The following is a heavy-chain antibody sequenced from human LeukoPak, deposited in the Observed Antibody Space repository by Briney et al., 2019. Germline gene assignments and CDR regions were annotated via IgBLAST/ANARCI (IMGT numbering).Heavy chain of an antibody. V-gene: IGHV4-59*01. CDR1: GGSISSYY. J-gene: IGHJ4*02. Sequence: PSETLSLTCTVSGGSISSYYWSWIRQPPGKGLEWIGYIYYSGSTNYNPALKSRVTISVDTSKNQFSLKLSSVTAADMAVYYCARLPDSSGYYFFDYWGQGTLVTVSS. CDR2: IYYSGST. D-gene: IGHD3-22*01. CDR3: ARLPDSSGYYFFDY.